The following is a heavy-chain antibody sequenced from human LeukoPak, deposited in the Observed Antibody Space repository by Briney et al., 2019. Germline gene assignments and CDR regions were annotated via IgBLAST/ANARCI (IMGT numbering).Heavy chain of an antibody. D-gene: IGHD3-10*01. J-gene: IGHJ4*02. CDR1: GYTFTSYG. Sequence: ASVKVSCKASGYTFTSYGISWVRQAPGQGREWMGWISAYKGNTNYAQKLQGRVTMTTDTSTSTAYMELRSLRSDDTAVYYCAREWVEYYYGSGSPRVLDYWGQGTLVTVSS. CDR2: ISAYKGNT. CDR3: AREWVEYYYGSGSPRVLDY. V-gene: IGHV1-18*01.